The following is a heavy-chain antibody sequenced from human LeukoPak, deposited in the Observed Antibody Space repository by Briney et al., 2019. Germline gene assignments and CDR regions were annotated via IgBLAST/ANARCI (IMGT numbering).Heavy chain of an antibody. J-gene: IGHJ5*02. V-gene: IGHV1-8*01. Sequence: GASVKVSCKASGYTFTSYDINWVRQATGQGLEWMGWMNPNSGNTGYAQKFQGRVTMTRDTSISTAYMELSRLRSDDTAVYYCARGLQWGAIVATPRHNWFDPWGQGTLVTVSS. CDR3: ARGLQWGAIVATPRHNWFDP. CDR1: GYTFTSYD. D-gene: IGHD5-12*01. CDR2: MNPNSGNT.